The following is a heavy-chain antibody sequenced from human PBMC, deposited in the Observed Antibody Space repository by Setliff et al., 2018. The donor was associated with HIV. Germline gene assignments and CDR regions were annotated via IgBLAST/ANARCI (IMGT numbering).Heavy chain of an antibody. D-gene: IGHD6-25*01. CDR1: GYIFTNYA. CDR3: ARRLYSSEAFDP. V-gene: IGHV1-3*01. J-gene: IGHJ5*02. CDR2: FNAGNLNT. Sequence: ASVKVSCKASGYIFTNYAIHWVRQAPGQRLEWMGGFNAGNLNTKYSQKFQGQVAISADKSTSTAYLQWSSLKASDTAMYYCARRLYSSEAFDPWGQGTLVTVSS.